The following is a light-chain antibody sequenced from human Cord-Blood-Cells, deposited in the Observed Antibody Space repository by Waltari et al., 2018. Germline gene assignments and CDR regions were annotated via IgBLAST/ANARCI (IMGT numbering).Light chain of an antibody. V-gene: IGLV2-11*01. CDR3: CSYAGSYTWV. Sequence: AMTQPRSASRSPGQSVTISCTGTSSVVGGYNYVSGYQQHPVKAPKLMIYDVSKRPSGVPDRFSGSKSGNTASLTISGLQAEDEADYYCCSYAGSYTWVFGGGTKLTVL. CDR2: DVS. CDR1: SSVVGGYNY. J-gene: IGLJ2*01.